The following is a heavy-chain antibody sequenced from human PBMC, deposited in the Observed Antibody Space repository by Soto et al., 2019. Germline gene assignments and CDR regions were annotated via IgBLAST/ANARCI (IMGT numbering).Heavy chain of an antibody. D-gene: IGHD1-26*01. J-gene: IGHJ6*02. CDR2: ISSSSSTI. CDR3: ARGSVSYSYYYGMDV. Sequence: PGGSLRLSCAASGFTFSSYSMNWVRQAPGKGLEWVSYISSSSSTIYYADSVKGRFTISRDNAKNSLYLQMNSLRDEDTAVYYCARGSVSYSYYYGMDVWGQGTTVTVSS. CDR1: GFTFSSYS. V-gene: IGHV3-48*02.